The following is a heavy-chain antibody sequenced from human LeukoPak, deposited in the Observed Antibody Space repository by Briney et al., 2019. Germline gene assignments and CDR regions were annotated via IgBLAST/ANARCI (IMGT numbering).Heavy chain of an antibody. J-gene: IGHJ4*02. V-gene: IGHV3-23*01. CDR1: GFTFSSYA. CDR2: ISGSGGST. Sequence: GGSLRLSRAASGFTFSSYAMSWVRQAPGKGLEWVSAISGSGGSTYYADSVKGRFTISRDNSKNTLYLQMNSLRAEDTAVYYCAYCSSTSCYHFDYWGQGTLVTVSS. D-gene: IGHD2-2*01. CDR3: AYCSSTSCYHFDY.